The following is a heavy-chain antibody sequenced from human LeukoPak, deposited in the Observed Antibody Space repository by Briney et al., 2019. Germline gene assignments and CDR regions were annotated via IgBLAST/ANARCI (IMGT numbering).Heavy chain of an antibody. CDR2: IYHSGST. D-gene: IGHD3-3*01. CDR1: GYSISSGYY. V-gene: IGHV4-38-2*02. CDR3: ARDDFWSGYAFDY. Sequence: SETLSLTCTVSGYSISSGYYWGWIRQPPGEGLEWIGSIYHSGSTYYNPSLKSRVTISVDTSKNQFSLKLSSVTAADTAVYYCARDDFWSGYAFDYWGQGTLVTVSS. J-gene: IGHJ4*02.